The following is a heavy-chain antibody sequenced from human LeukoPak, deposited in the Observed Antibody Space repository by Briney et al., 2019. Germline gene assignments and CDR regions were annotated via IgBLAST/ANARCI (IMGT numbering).Heavy chain of an antibody. Sequence: GASVKVSCKASGYTFTSYYMHWVRQAPGQGLEWMGIINPSGGSTSYAQKFQGRVTMTRDTSTSTVYMELSSLRSEDTAVYYCARDRGGYCSGGSCYSGDYWGQGTLVTVSS. J-gene: IGHJ4*02. CDR3: ARDRGGYCSGGSCYSGDY. D-gene: IGHD2-15*01. CDR2: INPSGGST. CDR1: GYTFTSYY. V-gene: IGHV1-46*01.